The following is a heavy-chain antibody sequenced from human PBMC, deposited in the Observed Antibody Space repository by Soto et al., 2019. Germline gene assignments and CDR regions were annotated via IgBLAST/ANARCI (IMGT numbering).Heavy chain of an antibody. Sequence: TSETLSLTCAVYGGSFSGYCWSWIRQPPGKGLEWIGEINHSGSTNYNPSLKSRVTISVDTSKNQFSLKLSSVTAADTAVYYCARRHYYGSGSYYNVAWFDPWGQGTLVTVSS. V-gene: IGHV4-34*01. CDR2: INHSGST. CDR3: ARRHYYGSGSYYNVAWFDP. D-gene: IGHD3-10*01. CDR1: GGSFSGYC. J-gene: IGHJ5*02.